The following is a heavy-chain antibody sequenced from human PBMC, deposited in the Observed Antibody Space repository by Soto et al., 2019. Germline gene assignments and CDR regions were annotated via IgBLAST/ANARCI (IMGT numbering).Heavy chain of an antibody. CDR2: ISYDGSHT. V-gene: IGHV3-30*18. J-gene: IGHJ6*03. Sequence: QVQLVESGGGVVQPGTSLRLSCAASGITFSRSGMHWVRQAPGKGLEWVTAISYDGSHTLYADSVKGRFTTSRDNSKNTRYLQMDSLRVDDTAVYYCAQEDPRGYYYYIDVWGRGTTVTVAS. CDR3: AQEDPRGYYYYIDV. CDR1: GITFSRSG.